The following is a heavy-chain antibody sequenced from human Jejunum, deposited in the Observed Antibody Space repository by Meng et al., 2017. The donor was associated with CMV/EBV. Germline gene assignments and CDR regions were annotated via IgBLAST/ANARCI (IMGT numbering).Heavy chain of an antibody. V-gene: IGHV4-31*03. J-gene: IGHJ5*02. D-gene: IGHD1-26*01. CDR1: CDSITSGDYY. CDR2: IHYSGRT. CDR3: ARQPGGPNWFDP. Sequence: TVACDSITSGDYYWSCIRQHPGKGLEWIGYIHYSGRTDYNPSLRSRASISIDTSKNQFSLKLNFLTAADTAVYYCARQPGGPNWFDPWGQGTLVTVSS.